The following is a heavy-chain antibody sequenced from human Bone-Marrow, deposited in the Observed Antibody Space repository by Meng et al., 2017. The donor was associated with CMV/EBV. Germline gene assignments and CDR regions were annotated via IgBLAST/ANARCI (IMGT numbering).Heavy chain of an antibody. V-gene: IGHV1-58*01. CDR3: ARDSVGYCSSTSCYSSAAFDI. Sequence: SVKVSCKASGFTFTSSAVQWVRQARGQRLEWIGWIVVGSGNTNYAQKFQERVTITRDMSTSTAYMELSSLRSEDTAVYYCARDSVGYCSSTSCYSSAAFDIWGQGTMVTVSS. CDR1: GFTFTSSA. J-gene: IGHJ3*02. D-gene: IGHD2-2*02. CDR2: IVVGSGNT.